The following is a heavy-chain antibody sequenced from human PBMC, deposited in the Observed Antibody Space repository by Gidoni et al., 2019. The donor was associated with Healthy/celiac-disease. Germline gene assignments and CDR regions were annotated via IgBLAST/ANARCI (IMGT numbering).Heavy chain of an antibody. CDR2: INHSGST. J-gene: IGHJ4*01. V-gene: IGHV4-34*01. CDR1: AGPFSGYY. Sequence: QVQLQQWGAGLLKPSETLSLPCAAYAGPFSGYYWSWIPQPPGKGLEWIGEINHSGSTNYNPSLKSRVTRSVDTSKNQFSLKLSSVTAADTAVYYCARGYHGGNSGDFDYWGQGTLVTVSS. CDR3: ARGYHGGNSGDFDY. D-gene: IGHD2-21*02.